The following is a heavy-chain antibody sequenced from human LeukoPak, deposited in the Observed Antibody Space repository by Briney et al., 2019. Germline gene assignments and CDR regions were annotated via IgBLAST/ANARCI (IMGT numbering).Heavy chain of an antibody. CDR2: ISHSGST. D-gene: IGHD2-2*01. Sequence: SETLSLTCTVSGSITSGGNYWSWIRQHPGEGLEWIGYISHSGSTYYNPSLKSRVTISVDTSKNQFSLQLSSVTAADTAVYYCARYYCGSSSCPGVDYWGRGTLVTVSS. V-gene: IGHV4-31*03. J-gene: IGHJ4*02. CDR1: GSITSGGNY. CDR3: ARYYCGSSSCPGVDY.